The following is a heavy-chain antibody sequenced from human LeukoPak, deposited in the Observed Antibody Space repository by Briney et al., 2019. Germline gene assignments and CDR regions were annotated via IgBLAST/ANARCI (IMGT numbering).Heavy chain of an antibody. J-gene: IGHJ4*02. D-gene: IGHD6-13*01. CDR3: AITGGYSSSLDY. Sequence: ASVKVSCKASGASLNNYDMSWVRQAPGQGLEWMGRIIPILGIANYAQKFQGRVTITADKSTSTAYMELSSLRSEDTAVYYCAITGGYSSSLDYWGQGTLVTVSS. CDR1: GASLNNYD. V-gene: IGHV1-69*04. CDR2: IIPILGIA.